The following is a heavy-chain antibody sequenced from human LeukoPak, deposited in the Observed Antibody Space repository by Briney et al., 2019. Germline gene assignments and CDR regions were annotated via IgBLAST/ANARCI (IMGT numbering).Heavy chain of an antibody. Sequence: GGSLRLSCAASRFTFSSYSMNWVRQAPGKGLEWVSSIYYADSVKGRFTISRDNSKNTLYLQMNSLRAEDTAVYYCAKTAGIAAAADFDYWGQGTLVTVSS. D-gene: IGHD6-13*01. CDR2: I. J-gene: IGHJ4*02. CDR1: RFTFSSYS. CDR3: AKTAGIAAAADFDY. V-gene: IGHV3-21*04.